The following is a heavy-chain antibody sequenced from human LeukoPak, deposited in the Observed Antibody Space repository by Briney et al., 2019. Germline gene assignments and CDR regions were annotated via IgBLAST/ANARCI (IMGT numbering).Heavy chain of an antibody. J-gene: IGHJ4*02. V-gene: IGHV1-18*01. CDR1: GYTFTSYG. Sequence: ASVKVSCKASGYTFTSYGISWVRQAPGQGLEWMGWISAYNGNTNYAQKLQGRVTMTTDTSTSTAYMELMSLRSDDPAVNYCARDSPPSLVGATKGGVDYWGQGTLVTVSS. CDR3: ARDSPPSLVGATKGGVDY. CDR2: ISAYNGNT. D-gene: IGHD1-26*01.